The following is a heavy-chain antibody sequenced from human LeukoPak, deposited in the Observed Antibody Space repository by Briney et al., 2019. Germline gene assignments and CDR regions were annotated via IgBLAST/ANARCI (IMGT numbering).Heavy chain of an antibody. CDR3: ARVRHGDYTHPYLDY. CDR1: GGSISSSSYY. V-gene: IGHV4-39*07. J-gene: IGHJ4*02. Sequence: PSETLSLTCTVSGGSISSSSYYWGWIRQPPGKGLEWIGSIYYSGSTYYNPSLKSRVTISVDTSKNQFSLKLSSVTAADTAVYYCARVRHGDYTHPYLDYWGQGTLVTVSS. D-gene: IGHD4-17*01. CDR2: IYYSGST.